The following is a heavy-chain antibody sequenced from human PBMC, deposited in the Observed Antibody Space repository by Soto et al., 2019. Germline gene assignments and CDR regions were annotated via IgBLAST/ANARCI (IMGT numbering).Heavy chain of an antibody. V-gene: IGHV4-31*03. Sequence: PSETLSLTCPVSGGSSSSGGYYWSWIRQHPGKGLEWIGYIYYSGSTYYNPSLKSRVTISVDTSKNQNTLYLQMNSLRVEDTAIYFCARDLNGGYIGSWGHGTLVTVSS. D-gene: IGHD3-9*01. CDR1: GGSSSSGGYY. J-gene: IGHJ5*01. CDR3: ARDLNGGYIGS. CDR2: IYYSGST.